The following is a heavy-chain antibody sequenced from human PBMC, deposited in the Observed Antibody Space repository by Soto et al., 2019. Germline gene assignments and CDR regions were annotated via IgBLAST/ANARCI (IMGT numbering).Heavy chain of an antibody. V-gene: IGHV4-39*01. D-gene: IGHD1-26*01. CDR2: IYYSGST. CDR3: ARHKVGATNDFDY. Sequence: SETLSLTCTVSGGSISSSSYYWGWIRQPPGKGLEWIGSIYYSGSTYYNPSLKSRVTISVDTSKNQFSLKLSSVTAADTAVYYCARHKVGATNDFDYWGQGTLVTV. CDR1: GGSISSSSYY. J-gene: IGHJ4*02.